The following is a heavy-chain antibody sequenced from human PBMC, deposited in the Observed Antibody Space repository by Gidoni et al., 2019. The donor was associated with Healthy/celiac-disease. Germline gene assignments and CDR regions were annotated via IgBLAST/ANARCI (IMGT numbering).Heavy chain of an antibody. J-gene: IGHJ5*02. V-gene: IGHV4-59*01. CDR1: GGSISSYY. CDR3: ARQDAPGVWFDP. CDR2: IYYSGST. D-gene: IGHD3-10*01. Sequence: QVQLPESGPGLVKPSETLSLTCTVSGGSISSYYWSWIRQPPGKGLEWIGYIYYSGSTNYNPSLKSRVTISVDTSKNQFSLKLSSVTAADTAVYYCARQDAPGVWFDPWGQGTLVTVSS.